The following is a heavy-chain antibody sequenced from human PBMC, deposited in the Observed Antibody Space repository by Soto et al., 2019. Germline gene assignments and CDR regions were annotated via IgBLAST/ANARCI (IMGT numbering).Heavy chain of an antibody. V-gene: IGHV3-33*01. CDR2: IWYDGSNK. CDR1: GFTFSSYG. Sequence: PGGSLRLSCAASGFTFSSYGMHWVRQAPGKGLEWVAVIWYDGSNKYYADSVKGRFTISRDNSKNTLYLQMNSLRAEDTAVYYCARDRESGYDIFAPENYYYYYYGMDVWGQGTTVTVSS. CDR3: ARDRESGYDIFAPENYYYYYYGMDV. J-gene: IGHJ6*02. D-gene: IGHD5-12*01.